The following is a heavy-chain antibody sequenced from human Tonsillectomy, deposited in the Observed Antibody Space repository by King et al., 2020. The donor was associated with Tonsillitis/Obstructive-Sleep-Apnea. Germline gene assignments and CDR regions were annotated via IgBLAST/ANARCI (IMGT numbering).Heavy chain of an antibody. CDR3: AREGGSYPGAFDI. J-gene: IGHJ3*02. Sequence: LPLQESGPGLVKPSETLSLTCTVSGGSISSYYWSWIRQPPGKGLEWIGYIYYSGSTNYNPSLKSRVTISVDTSKNQFSLKLSSVTAADTAVYYCAREGGSYPGAFDIWGQGTMVTVSS. CDR1: GGSISSYY. D-gene: IGHD1-26*01. CDR2: IYYSGST. V-gene: IGHV4-59*01.